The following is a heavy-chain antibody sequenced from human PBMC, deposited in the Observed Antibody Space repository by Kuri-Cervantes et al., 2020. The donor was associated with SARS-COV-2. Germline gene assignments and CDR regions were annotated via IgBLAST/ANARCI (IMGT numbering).Heavy chain of an antibody. Sequence: GESLKISCAASGFPFSSYAMSWVRQAPGKGLEWVGFIRSKAYGGTTEYAASVKGRFTISRDDSKSIAYLQMNSLKTEDTAVYYCAGLDFWSGFYMDVWGKGTTVTVSS. J-gene: IGHJ6*03. V-gene: IGHV3-49*04. CDR1: GFPFSSYA. D-gene: IGHD3-3*01. CDR3: AGLDFWSGFYMDV. CDR2: IRSKAYGGTT.